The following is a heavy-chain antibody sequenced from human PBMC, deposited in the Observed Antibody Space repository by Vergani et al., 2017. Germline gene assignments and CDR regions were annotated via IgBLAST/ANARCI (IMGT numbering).Heavy chain of an antibody. V-gene: IGHV3-23*04. CDR3: VRGGLATIYNWFDP. Sequence: EVQLVESGGGLVKPGGSLRLSCAASGFTFSSYWMSWVRQAPGRGLAWVSSISGPGLSTYYADSVKGRFSISRDNSKNTVFLQMHSLRAEDTAIYYCVRGGLATIYNWFDPWGQGTRVTVSS. J-gene: IGHJ5*01. CDR1: GFTFSSYW. D-gene: IGHD5-24*01. CDR2: ISGPGLST.